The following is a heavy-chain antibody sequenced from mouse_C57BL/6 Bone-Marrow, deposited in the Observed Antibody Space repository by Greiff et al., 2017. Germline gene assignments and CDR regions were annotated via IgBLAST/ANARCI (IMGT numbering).Heavy chain of an antibody. CDR2: FYPGSGSI. Sequence: VQLVESGAELVKPGASVKLSCKASGYTFTEYTIHWVKQRSGQGLEWIGWFYPGSGSIKYNEKFKDKATLTADKSSSTVYMELSRLTSEDSAVYFCARHEGYYYGSSYWYFDVWGTGTTVTVSS. V-gene: IGHV1-62-2*01. D-gene: IGHD1-1*01. J-gene: IGHJ1*03. CDR3: ARHEGYYYGSSYWYFDV. CDR1: GYTFTEYT.